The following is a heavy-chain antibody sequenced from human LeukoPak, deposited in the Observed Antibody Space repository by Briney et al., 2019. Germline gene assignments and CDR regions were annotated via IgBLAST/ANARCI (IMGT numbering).Heavy chain of an antibody. D-gene: IGHD2-2*01. V-gene: IGHV3-73*01. Sequence: GGSLKLSCAASGFTFSGSAMHWVRQASGKGLEWVGRIRSKANSYATAYAASVTGRLTISRDDSKNTAYLQMNSLKTEDTAVYYCTSLMYQLPDYWGQGTLVTVSS. CDR2: IRSKANSYAT. J-gene: IGHJ4*02. CDR1: GFTFSGSA. CDR3: TSLMYQLPDY.